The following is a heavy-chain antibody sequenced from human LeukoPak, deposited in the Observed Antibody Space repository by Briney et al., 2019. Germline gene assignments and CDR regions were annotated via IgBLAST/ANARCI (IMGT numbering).Heavy chain of an antibody. J-gene: IGHJ4*02. CDR3: VRDRGAYYYETGY. CDR2: IYSGGDT. V-gene: IGHV3-66*01. CDR1: GFSVSGNY. D-gene: IGHD3-22*01. Sequence: GGSLRLSCAASGFSVSGNYMNWVRQAPGRGLEWLSVIYSGGDTYYADSVGGRFTISRDNFKNTLYLQMNNVRVEDTAVYYCVRDRGAYYYETGYWGQGILVTVSS.